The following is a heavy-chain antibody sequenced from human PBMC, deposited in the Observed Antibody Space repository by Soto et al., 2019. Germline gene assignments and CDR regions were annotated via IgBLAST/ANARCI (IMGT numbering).Heavy chain of an antibody. V-gene: IGHV1-18*01. CDR2: ISAYNGNT. D-gene: IGHD6-13*01. CDR3: ARDRLGVAAAGYDY. J-gene: IGHJ4*02. CDR1: GYTFTSYG. Sequence: GXSVKVSFNASGYTFTSYGISLVRHTPGQGLEWMGWISAYNGNTNYAQKLQGRVTMTTDTSTSTAYMELRSLSSDGTAVYYCARDRLGVAAAGYDYWGQGTLVTVSS.